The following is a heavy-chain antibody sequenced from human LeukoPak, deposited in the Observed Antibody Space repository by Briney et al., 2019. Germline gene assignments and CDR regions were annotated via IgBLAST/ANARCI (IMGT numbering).Heavy chain of an antibody. V-gene: IGHV4-59*01. CDR3: ARFSEYYHSSVHYLDY. Sequence: SETLSLTCTVSGGSISSYYWSWIRQPPGKGLESLGYIYYTGSTNYNPSLKSRVTMSVDTSRNQFFLRLSSVTAADTAVYYCARFSEYYHSSVHYLDYWGQGTLVSVSS. D-gene: IGHD3-22*01. CDR1: GGSISSYY. J-gene: IGHJ4*02. CDR2: IYYTGST.